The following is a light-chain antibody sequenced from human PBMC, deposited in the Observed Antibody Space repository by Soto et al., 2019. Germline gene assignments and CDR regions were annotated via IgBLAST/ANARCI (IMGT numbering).Light chain of an antibody. J-gene: IGKJ1*01. CDR3: EQYGSSPRT. Sequence: EIVLTQSPGTLSLSPGERATLSCRASQSVSSNYFAWYQQKPGQAPRLLIYGVSSRATGTPDRFSGSGSGTDFTLTISRLEPEDFAVYYCEQYGSSPRTFGQGTKVDIK. CDR2: GVS. CDR1: QSVSSNY. V-gene: IGKV3-20*01.